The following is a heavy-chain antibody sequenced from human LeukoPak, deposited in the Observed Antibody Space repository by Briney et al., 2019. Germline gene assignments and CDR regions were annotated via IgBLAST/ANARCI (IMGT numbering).Heavy chain of an antibody. CDR1: GYSISSGYY. D-gene: IGHD3-16*01. Sequence: PSETLSLTCAVSGYSISSGYYWGWIRQPPGKGLEWIGSIYHSGSTYYNPSLKSRVTISVDTSKNQFSLKLSSVTAADTAVYYCARSSWGPGFDLWGSGTLVTVSS. J-gene: IGHJ2*01. CDR2: IYHSGST. V-gene: IGHV4-38-2*01. CDR3: ARSSWGPGFDL.